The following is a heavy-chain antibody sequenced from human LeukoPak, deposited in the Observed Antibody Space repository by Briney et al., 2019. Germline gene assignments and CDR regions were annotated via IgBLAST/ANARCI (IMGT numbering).Heavy chain of an antibody. CDR3: ARDQADGRKVGATHCFDY. D-gene: IGHD1-26*01. J-gene: IGHJ4*02. V-gene: IGHV6-1*01. CDR2: TYYRSKWYN. Sequence: SQTLSLTSAISGDSVSSNSAAWNWIRQSPSRGLEWLGRTYYRSKWYNDYAVSVKSRITINPDTSKNQSSLQLNSVTPEDTAVYYCARDQADGRKVGATHCFDYWGQGTLVTVSS. CDR1: GDSVSSNSAA.